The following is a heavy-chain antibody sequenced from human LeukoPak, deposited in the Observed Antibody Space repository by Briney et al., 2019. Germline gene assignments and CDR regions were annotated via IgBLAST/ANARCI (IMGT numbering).Heavy chain of an antibody. CDR1: GYSFTSYW. CDR3: ARTKTPGIAATSTDY. CDR2: IYPGDSDT. J-gene: IGHJ4*02. Sequence: GESLKISCKGSGYSFTSYWIGWVRQMPGKGLEWMGIIYPGDSDTRYSPSFQGQVTISADKSISTAYLQWSSLKASDTAMYYCARTKTPGIAATSTDYWGQGTLVTVSS. V-gene: IGHV5-51*01. D-gene: IGHD6-13*01.